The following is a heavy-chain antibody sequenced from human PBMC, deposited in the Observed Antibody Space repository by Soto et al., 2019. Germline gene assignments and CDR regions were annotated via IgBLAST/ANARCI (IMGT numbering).Heavy chain of an antibody. J-gene: IGHJ6*02. V-gene: IGHV4-39*01. Sequence: SETLSLTCTVCGRSNSSSSYYWGWSRQPPGEGLEWIGSIYYSGSTYYNPSLKSRVTISVDTSKNQFSLKLSSVTAADTAVYYCASATNSAPPLLYYSYYGMDVWGPGTRVTVSS. CDR2: IYYSGST. CDR3: ASATNSAPPLLYYSYYGMDV. D-gene: IGHD5-12*01. CDR1: GRSNSSSSYY.